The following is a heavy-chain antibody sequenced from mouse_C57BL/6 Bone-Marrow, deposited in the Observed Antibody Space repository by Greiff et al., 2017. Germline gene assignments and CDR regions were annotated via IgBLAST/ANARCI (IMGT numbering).Heavy chain of an antibody. CDR1: GFNIKDYY. J-gene: IGHJ2*01. V-gene: IGHV14-2*01. CDR3: ASLTTVVATPYYCDY. Sequence: EVQLQESGAELVKPGASVKLSCTASGFNIKDYYMHWVKQRTEQGLEWIGRIDPEDGETKYAPKFQGKATITADTSSNTAYLQLSSLTSEDTALYYCASLTTVVATPYYCDYWGQGTTLTVSS. CDR2: IDPEDGET. D-gene: IGHD1-1*01.